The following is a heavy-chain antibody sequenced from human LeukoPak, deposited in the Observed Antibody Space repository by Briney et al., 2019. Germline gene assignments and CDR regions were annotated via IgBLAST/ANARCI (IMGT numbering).Heavy chain of an antibody. CDR2: INPNSGDT. CDR1: GYTITGYY. D-gene: IGHD5-12*01. V-gene: IGHV1-2*02. CDR3: ARQTESGNDC. J-gene: IGHJ4*02. Sequence: ASVKVSCKASGYTITGYYIHWVRQAPGQGLEWMGWINPNSGDTNYAQKFQGRVTMTRDTSINTAFMELSRLRSDDTAVYYCARQTESGNDCWGQGTLVTVSS.